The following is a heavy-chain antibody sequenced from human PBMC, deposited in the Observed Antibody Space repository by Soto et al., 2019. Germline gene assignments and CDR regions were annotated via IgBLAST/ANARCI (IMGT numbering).Heavy chain of an antibody. CDR1: GYTFTTYG. CDR3: ARDRRMSVTVVLKRDGMEV. CDR2: ISTYKGES. Sequence: QAQLVQSGGEVKQPGASVKVSCKTSGYTFTTYGICWVRQAPGQGLEWMGWISTYKGESNYAKNFNGRVTMTSDNSTRTAYMEVMNLRPDDTAVYFSARDRRMSVTVVLKRDGMEVCGRGTPVSVSS. D-gene: IGHD3-22*01. J-gene: IGHJ6*02. V-gene: IGHV1-18*01.